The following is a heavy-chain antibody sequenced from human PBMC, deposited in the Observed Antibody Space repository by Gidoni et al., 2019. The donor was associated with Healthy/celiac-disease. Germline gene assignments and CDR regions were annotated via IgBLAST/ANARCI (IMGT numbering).Heavy chain of an antibody. V-gene: IGHV3-66*02. D-gene: IGHD1-26*01. CDR3: ASFFREAGAPRSYNWFDP. J-gene: IGHJ5*02. Sequence: EVHLVESGGGWVQPGGSLRLSCAASGVTFISNYMSGVRQAPGKGLEWVSVIYSGGSTYYADAVKGRFTISRDNSKNTLYLQMNSLRAEDTAVYYCASFFREAGAPRSYNWFDPWGQGTLVTVSS. CDR2: IYSGGST. CDR1: GVTFISNY.